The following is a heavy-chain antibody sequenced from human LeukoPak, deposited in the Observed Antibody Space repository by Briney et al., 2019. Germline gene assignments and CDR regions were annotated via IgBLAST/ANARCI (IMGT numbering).Heavy chain of an antibody. CDR3: VRGKPVTGTPDYYSYGMDV. Sequence: GGSLRLSCAVSEFTVSSTYMSWVRQAPGKGLEWVSLMYSFGNTYYADSMKGRFTISRDNSKNTLYLQMNSLRAEDTALYYCVRGKPVTGTPDYYSYGMDVWGQGTMVTVSS. V-gene: IGHV3-53*01. D-gene: IGHD1-20*01. CDR2: MYSFGNT. CDR1: EFTVSSTY. J-gene: IGHJ6*02.